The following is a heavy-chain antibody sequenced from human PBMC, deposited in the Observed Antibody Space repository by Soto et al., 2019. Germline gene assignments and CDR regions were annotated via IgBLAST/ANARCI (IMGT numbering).Heavy chain of an antibody. CDR1: GGSVSSGSYY. CDR2: IYYSGST. Sequence: SETLSLTCTVSGGSVSSGSYYWSWIRQPPGKGLEWIGDIYYSGSTNYNPSLKSRVTISVDTSKNQFSLKMSSVTAADTAVYYCARHPRFGEFSGGSVYADYWGQGTLVTVSS. D-gene: IGHD3-10*01. J-gene: IGHJ4*02. CDR3: ARHPRFGEFSGGSVYADY. V-gene: IGHV4-61*01.